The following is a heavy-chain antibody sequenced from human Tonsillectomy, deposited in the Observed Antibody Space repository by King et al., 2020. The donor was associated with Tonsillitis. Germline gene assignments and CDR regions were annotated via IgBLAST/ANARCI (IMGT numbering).Heavy chain of an antibody. CDR2: IYYSGST. J-gene: IGHJ4*02. CDR1: CGYISNSNYY. V-gene: IGHV4-39*07. CDR3: ARHPLSSGELPPHYCFDC. D-gene: IGHD3-10*01. Sequence: QLQESGPGLMKPSETLSLTCTVSCGYISNSNYYWGWIRQPRGKGLVWIGSIYYSGSTYYNPSLKSRVTISVDTSKNQFSLKLSSVTAADTAVYYCARHPLSSGELPPHYCFDCCGQGTLVTVPA.